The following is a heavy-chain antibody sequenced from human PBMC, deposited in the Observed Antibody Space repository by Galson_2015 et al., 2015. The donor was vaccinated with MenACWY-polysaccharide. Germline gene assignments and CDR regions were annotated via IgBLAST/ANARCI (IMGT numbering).Heavy chain of an antibody. CDR3: ARGLAVTGYYFDY. CDR2: TYFRSKWYS. V-gene: IGHV6-1*01. J-gene: IGHJ4*02. D-gene: IGHD6-19*01. CDR1: GDSVSGNSVA. Sequence: CAISGDSVSGNSVAWNWIRQSPSRGLEWLGRTYFRSKWYSDYAESVKSRISINADTSKNQFSLQLNSVTPEDTAEYYCARGLAVTGYYFDYWGQGTLVTVSS.